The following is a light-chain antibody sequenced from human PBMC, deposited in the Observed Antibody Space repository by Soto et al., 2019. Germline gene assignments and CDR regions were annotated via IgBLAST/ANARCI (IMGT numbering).Light chain of an antibody. V-gene: IGKV4-1*01. CDR1: QRLLHSNGHNY. CDR2: CAS. J-gene: IGKJ1*01. CDR3: HQYLTNSWT. Sequence: DIVMTQAQCSLPATDAGAASIFCRSSQRLLHSNGHNYLAWFQHRPGQPPKLLIYCASIRESGVPDRFSGSGSGTDFTLTITSLQAEDVATYYCHQYLTNSWTFGQGTKLDIK.